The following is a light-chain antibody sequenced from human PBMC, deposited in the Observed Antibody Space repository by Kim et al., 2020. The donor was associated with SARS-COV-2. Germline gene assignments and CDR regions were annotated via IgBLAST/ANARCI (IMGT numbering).Light chain of an antibody. Sequence: VDLGQTVRITCQGDSLRSYYATWYQQQPGQAPIVVIYGKNNRPSGIPDRFSGSSSGNTASLTITGTQAGDEADYYCNSRDSNDNVVFGGGTKLTVL. CDR1: SLRSYY. CDR2: GKN. V-gene: IGLV3-19*01. CDR3: NSRDSNDNVV. J-gene: IGLJ2*01.